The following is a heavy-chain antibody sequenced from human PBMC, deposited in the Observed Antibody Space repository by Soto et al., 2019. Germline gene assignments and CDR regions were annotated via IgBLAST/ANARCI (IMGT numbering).Heavy chain of an antibody. V-gene: IGHV1-69*12. CDR1: GGTFSSYA. Sequence: QVQLVQSGAEVKKPGSSVKVSCKTSGGTFSSYAISWVRQAPGQGLEWMGGIIPMFGTANYAQKFQGRVTITADESTSTAYMELTSLRSEDTAVYYCARSRANYSDSRGYYYSSFHYWGQGTLVTVSS. CDR3: ARSRANYSDSRGYYYSSFHY. J-gene: IGHJ4*02. CDR2: IIPMFGTA. D-gene: IGHD3-22*01.